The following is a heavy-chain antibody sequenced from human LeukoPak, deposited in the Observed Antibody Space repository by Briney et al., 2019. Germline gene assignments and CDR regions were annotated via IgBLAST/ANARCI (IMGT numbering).Heavy chain of an antibody. Sequence: GGSLRLSCAASGFTFDDYAMHWVRQAPGKGLEWVSLISGDGGSTYYADSVKGRFTISRDNSKNSLYLQMNSLRTEHTALYYCAKVPRDGGYGFIDYWGQGTLVTVSS. CDR1: GFTFDDYA. CDR2: ISGDGGST. D-gene: IGHD5-12*01. J-gene: IGHJ4*02. CDR3: AKVPRDGGYGFIDY. V-gene: IGHV3-43*02.